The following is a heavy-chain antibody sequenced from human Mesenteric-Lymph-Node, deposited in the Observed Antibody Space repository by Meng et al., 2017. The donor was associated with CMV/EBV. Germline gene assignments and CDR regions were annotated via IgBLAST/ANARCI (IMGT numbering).Heavy chain of an antibody. V-gene: IGHV3-30*02. CDR3: ATEAHYGSISSRFES. CDR2: IRYDGSKK. J-gene: IGHJ4*02. CDR1: GPTFASCD. D-gene: IGHD6-6*01. Sequence: GESLKISCAASGPTFASCDMHWVRQGEDKGLEWVASIRYDGSKKYYADSVKDRFTISRDNAKNTVYLQMNSLRAEDTAVYYCATEAHYGSISSRFESWGQGTVVTVSS.